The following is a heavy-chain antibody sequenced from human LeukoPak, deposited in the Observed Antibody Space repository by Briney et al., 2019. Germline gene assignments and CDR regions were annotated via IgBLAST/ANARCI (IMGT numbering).Heavy chain of an antibody. D-gene: IGHD3-3*01. Sequence: GGTLRLSCAASGFTLSSYGMSWVRQAPGKGLEWVSAISGSGGSTYYADSVKGRFTISRDNSKNTLYLQMNSLRDEDTAVYYCAKDYDFWSGYTRNWFDPWGQGTLVTVSS. CDR3: AKDYDFWSGYTRNWFDP. CDR1: GFTLSSYG. V-gene: IGHV3-23*01. CDR2: ISGSGGST. J-gene: IGHJ5*02.